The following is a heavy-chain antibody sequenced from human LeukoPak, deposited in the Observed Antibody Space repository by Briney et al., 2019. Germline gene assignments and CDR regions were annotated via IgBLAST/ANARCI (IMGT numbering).Heavy chain of an antibody. CDR2: ISSGSSTI. CDR1: GFTFSDYS. CDR3: AKDISPSDGGNPGVDY. V-gene: IGHV3-48*01. Sequence: GGSLRLSCAGSGFTFSDYSMNWVRQAPGKGLEWVSYISSGSSTIDNADSVKGRFTISRDNAKNSLYLQMNSLRAEDTALYYCAKDISPSDGGNPGVDYWGQGTLVTVSS. D-gene: IGHD4-23*01. J-gene: IGHJ4*02.